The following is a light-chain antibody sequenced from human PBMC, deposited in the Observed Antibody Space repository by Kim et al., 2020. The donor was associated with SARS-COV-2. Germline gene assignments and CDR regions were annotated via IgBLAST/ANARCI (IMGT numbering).Light chain of an antibody. J-gene: IGKJ1*01. Sequence: SPGERATLSCRASQSVSSNLAWYQQKPGQAPRLLIYGASTRATGIPARFSGSGSETEFTLTISSLQSEDFAVYYCHQYDDWPPWTFGQGTKVEIK. CDR1: QSVSSN. CDR3: HQYDDWPPWT. CDR2: GAS. V-gene: IGKV3-15*01.